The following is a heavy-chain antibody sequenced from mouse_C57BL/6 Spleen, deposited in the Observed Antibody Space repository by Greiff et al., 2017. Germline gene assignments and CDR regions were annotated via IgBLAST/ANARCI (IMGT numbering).Heavy chain of an antibody. D-gene: IGHD1-1*01. CDR2: ISGGGGNT. V-gene: IGHV5-9*01. Sequence: EVQVVESGGGLVKPGGSLKLSCAASGFTFSSYTMSWVRQTPEKRLEWVATISGGGGNTYYPDSVKGRFTISRDNAKNTLYLQMSSLRSEDTALYYCARHGSSWTYFDYWGQGTTLTVSS. J-gene: IGHJ2*01. CDR1: GFTFSSYT. CDR3: ARHGSSWTYFDY.